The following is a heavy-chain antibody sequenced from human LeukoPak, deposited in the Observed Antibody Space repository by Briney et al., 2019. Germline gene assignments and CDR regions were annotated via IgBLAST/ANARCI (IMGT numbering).Heavy chain of an antibody. D-gene: IGHD4-23*01. J-gene: IGHJ4*02. CDR3: ARVSRGNSVGGDY. V-gene: IGHV4-38-2*02. CDR2: IYHSGST. Sequence: YPSETLSLTCTVSGYSISSGYYWGWIRQPPRKGLEWIGSIYHSGSTYYNPSLKSRVTISVDTSKNQFSLKLSSVTAADTAMYYCARVSRGNSVGGDYWGQGTLVTVSS. CDR1: GYSISSGYY.